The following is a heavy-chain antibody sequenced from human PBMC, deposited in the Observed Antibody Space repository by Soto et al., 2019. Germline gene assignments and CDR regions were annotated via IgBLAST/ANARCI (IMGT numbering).Heavy chain of an antibody. V-gene: IGHV1-2*04. J-gene: IGHJ4*02. D-gene: IGHD4-17*01. CDR1: GYTFTGYY. CDR3: ARGLELGRTVTALFDY. Sequence: ASVKVSCKASGYTFTGYYMHWVRQAPGQGLEWMGWINPNSGGTNYAQKFQGWVTMTRDTSISTAYMELSRLRSDDTAVYYCARGLELGRTVTALFDYWGRGTLVPVPS. CDR2: INPNSGGT.